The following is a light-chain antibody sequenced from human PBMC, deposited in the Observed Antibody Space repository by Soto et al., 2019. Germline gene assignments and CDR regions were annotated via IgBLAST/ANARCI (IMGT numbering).Light chain of an antibody. Sequence: QSALTQPRSVPGSPGQSVTISCSGSDSDVGYYNYVSWYQQHPGKAPKLMIYDVTKRPSGVPDRFSASKSGNTASLTISGLQAEDEADYYCCSYAGYSTVVFGGGTKLTVL. CDR2: DVT. CDR1: DSDVGYYNY. V-gene: IGLV2-11*01. CDR3: CSYAGYSTVV. J-gene: IGLJ2*01.